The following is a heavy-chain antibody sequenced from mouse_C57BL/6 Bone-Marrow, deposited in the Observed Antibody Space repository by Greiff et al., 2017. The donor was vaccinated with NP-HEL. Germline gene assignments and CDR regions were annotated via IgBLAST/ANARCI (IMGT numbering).Heavy chain of an antibody. CDR3: ARKTAMGLLLYFDY. V-gene: IGHV1-76*01. J-gene: IGHJ2*01. CDR2: IYPGSGNT. CDR1: GYTFTDYY. Sequence: QVQLQQSGAELVRPGASVKLSCKASGYTFTDYYINWVKQRPGQGLEWIARIYPGSGNTYYNEKFKGKATLTAEKSSSTAYMQLSSLTSEDSAVYFCARKTAMGLLLYFDYWGQGTTLTVSS. D-gene: IGHD1-1*01.